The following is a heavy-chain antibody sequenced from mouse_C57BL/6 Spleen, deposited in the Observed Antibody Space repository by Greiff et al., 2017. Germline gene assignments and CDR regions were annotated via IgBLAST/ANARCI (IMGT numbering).Heavy chain of an antibody. Sequence: QVTLKVSGPGILQSSQTLSLTCSFSGFSLSTSGMGVSWIRQPSGKGLEWLAHIYWDDDKHYNPSLKSRLTISKDTSRNQVFLKITSVDTADTATYYCARRGDYYGSSFAYWGQGTLVTVSA. V-gene: IGHV8-12*01. D-gene: IGHD1-1*01. CDR2: IYWDDDK. CDR1: GFSLSTSGMG. J-gene: IGHJ3*01. CDR3: ARRGDYYGSSFAY.